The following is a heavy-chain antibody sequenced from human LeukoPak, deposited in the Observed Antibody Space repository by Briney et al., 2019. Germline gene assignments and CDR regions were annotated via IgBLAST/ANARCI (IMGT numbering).Heavy chain of an antibody. Sequence: GGSLRLSCAASGFTFDDYGMSWVRQAPGKGLEWVSGINWNGGSTGYADSVKGRFTISRDNAKNSLYLQMNSLRAEDTDVYYCARELGFGYSYGYYFDYWGQGTLVTVSS. J-gene: IGHJ4*02. CDR2: INWNGGST. CDR1: GFTFDDYG. V-gene: IGHV3-20*04. CDR3: ARELGFGYSYGYYFDY. D-gene: IGHD5-18*01.